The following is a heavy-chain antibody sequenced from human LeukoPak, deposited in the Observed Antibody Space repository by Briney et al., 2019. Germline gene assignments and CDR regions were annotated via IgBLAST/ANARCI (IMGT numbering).Heavy chain of an antibody. Sequence: PSETLSLTCTVSGGSISSSSYYWGWIRQPPGKGLEWIGSIYYSGSTYYNPSLKSRVTISVDTSKNQFSLKLSSVTAADTAVYYCARVRGSSSWEHFDYWGQGTLVTVSS. D-gene: IGHD6-13*01. V-gene: IGHV4-39*01. CDR1: GGSISSSSYY. CDR3: ARVRGSSSWEHFDY. J-gene: IGHJ4*02. CDR2: IYYSGST.